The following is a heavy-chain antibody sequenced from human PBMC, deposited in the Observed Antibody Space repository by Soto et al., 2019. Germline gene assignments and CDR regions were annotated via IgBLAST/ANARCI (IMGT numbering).Heavy chain of an antibody. CDR1: GGTFSSYT. CDR3: ARDATTVTVFDS. D-gene: IGHD4-17*01. Sequence: HVQLVQSGAEVKKPGSSVKVSCKASGGTFSSYTISWVRQAPGQGLEWMGRTIPILNIANYAQKFHDRVTITADKSTSTAYMELSSLRSEDTAVYYCARDATTVTVFDSWGQGTLVTVSS. CDR2: TIPILNIA. V-gene: IGHV1-69*08. J-gene: IGHJ4*02.